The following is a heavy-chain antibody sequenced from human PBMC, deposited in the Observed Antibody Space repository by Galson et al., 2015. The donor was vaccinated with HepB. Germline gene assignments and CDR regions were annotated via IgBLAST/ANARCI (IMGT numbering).Heavy chain of an antibody. D-gene: IGHD5-18*01. J-gene: IGHJ4*02. Sequence: LSLTCTVSGASISSSLYYWVWIRQPPEKGLEWIGSIYYTGNTYYTSSLKSRVTISMDMSKNQFSPKVNSVTAADTAVYYCARAAGDSSTYANDYWGQGTLVTVSS. CDR1: GASISSSLYY. CDR3: ARAAGDSSTYANDY. CDR2: IYYTGNT. V-gene: IGHV4-39*07.